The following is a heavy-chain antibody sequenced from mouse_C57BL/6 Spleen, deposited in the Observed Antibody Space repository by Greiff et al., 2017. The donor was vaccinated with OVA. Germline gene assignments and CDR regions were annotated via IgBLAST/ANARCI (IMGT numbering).Heavy chain of an antibody. V-gene: IGHV5-6*01. CDR2: ISSGGSYT. CDR3: VRHLNMDY. Sequence: EVKVVESGGDLVKPGGSLKLSCAASGFTFSSYGMSWVRQTPDKRLEWVATISSGGSYTYYPDSVKGRFTISRDNAKNTLYLQMSSLKSEDTAMYYCVRHLNMDYWGQGTSVTVSS. J-gene: IGHJ4*01. CDR1: GFTFSSYG.